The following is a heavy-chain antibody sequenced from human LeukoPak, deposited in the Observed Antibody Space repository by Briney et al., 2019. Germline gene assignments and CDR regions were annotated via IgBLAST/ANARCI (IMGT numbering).Heavy chain of an antibody. CDR1: GFFFSTYA. Sequence: GGSLRLSCSVSGFFFSTYAMSWVRQAPGKGLEWVSAIGGTGVSTNYADSVKGRFTISRDNSKNTLYLQMNSLRAEDTAVYYCAKVSHSSSWYGSYYYYGMDVWGQGTTVTVSS. CDR3: AKVSHSSSWYGSYYYYGMDV. D-gene: IGHD6-13*01. J-gene: IGHJ6*02. V-gene: IGHV3-23*01. CDR2: IGGTGVST.